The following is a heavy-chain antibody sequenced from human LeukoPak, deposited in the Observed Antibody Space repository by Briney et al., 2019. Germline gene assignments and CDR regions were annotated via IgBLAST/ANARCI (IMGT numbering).Heavy chain of an antibody. Sequence: ASVKVSCKASGYTFTDFYMHWVRQAPGQGLEWMGWINPNSGVTNYAQKFQGRVTMTRDTSISTAYMELSGLRSDDTAVYYCATEERGWYDYWGQGTLVTVSS. CDR2: INPNSGVT. CDR3: ATEERGWYDY. CDR1: GYTFTDFY. V-gene: IGHV1-2*02. J-gene: IGHJ4*02. D-gene: IGHD6-19*01.